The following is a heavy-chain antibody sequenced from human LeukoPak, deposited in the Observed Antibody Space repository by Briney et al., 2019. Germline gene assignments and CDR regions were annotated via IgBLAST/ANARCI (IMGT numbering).Heavy chain of an antibody. V-gene: IGHV3-73*01. D-gene: IGHD2-21*02. J-gene: IGHJ4*02. CDR3: TSCGGDCYSRFDY. Sequence: GGSLRLSCAASGFTFSGSAMHWVRQASGKGLEWVGRIRSKANSYATAYAASVKGRFTISRDDSKNTAYLQMNSLKTEDTAVYYCTSCGGDCYSRFDYWGQGTLVTVSS. CDR1: GFTFSGSA. CDR2: IRSKANSYAT.